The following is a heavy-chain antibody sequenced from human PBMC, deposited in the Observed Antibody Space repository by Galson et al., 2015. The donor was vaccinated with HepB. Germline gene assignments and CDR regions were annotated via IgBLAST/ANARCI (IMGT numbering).Heavy chain of an antibody. CDR1: GFSLSTSEVG. D-gene: IGHD3-10*01. V-gene: IGHV2-5*02. Sequence: PALVKPTQTLTLTCTFSGFSLSTSEVGVGWIRQPPGKALEWLALIYWDDDKRFSPSLKTRLAITKDTSKNQVVLTVSNMDPVDTATYYCAHRSRITIVRGVNYWYFDLWGRGTLVTVSS. J-gene: IGHJ2*01. CDR3: AHRSRITIVRGVNYWYFDL. CDR2: IYWDDDK.